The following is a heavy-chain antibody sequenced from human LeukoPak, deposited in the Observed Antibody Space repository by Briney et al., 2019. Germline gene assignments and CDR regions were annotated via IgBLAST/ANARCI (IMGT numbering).Heavy chain of an antibody. CDR2: IYYSGST. D-gene: IGHD4-17*01. CDR1: GGSISSYY. Sequence: PSETLSLTCTVSGGSISSYYWSWIRQPPGKGLEWIGYIYYSGSTNYNPSLKSRVTISVDTSKNQFSLKLSSVTAADTAVYYCARAGRSAASSTVTGYWFDPWGQGTLVTVSS. V-gene: IGHV4-59*01. J-gene: IGHJ5*02. CDR3: ARAGRSAASSTVTGYWFDP.